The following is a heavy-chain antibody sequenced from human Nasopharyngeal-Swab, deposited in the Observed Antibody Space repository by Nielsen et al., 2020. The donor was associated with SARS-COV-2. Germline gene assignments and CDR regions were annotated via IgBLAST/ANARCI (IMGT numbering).Heavy chain of an antibody. CDR3: TRCGGGCYSGRDY. CDR1: GFTFSDSA. V-gene: IGHV3-73*01. Sequence: GGSLRLSCAASGFTFSDSAIHWVRQAPGKGLEWVGRVRSNGTNYATAYSASVKGRFIIFRDDPTNTAYLQMNSLKTEDTAMYYCTRCGGGCYSGRDYWGQGTLVTVSS. CDR2: VRSNGTNYAT. J-gene: IGHJ4*02. D-gene: IGHD2-15*01.